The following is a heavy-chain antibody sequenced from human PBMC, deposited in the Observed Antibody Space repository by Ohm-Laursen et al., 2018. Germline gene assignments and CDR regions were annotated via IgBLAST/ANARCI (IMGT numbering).Heavy chain of an antibody. Sequence: SLRLSCSASGFTFNNFGMHWVRQAPGKGLEWVAVIWFDGSSTYYADSVKGRFTVSRDNSKNTLYLQMNSLRVEDTAVYYCARGSDIVVTKGYYGTDVWGQGTTVTV. CDR2: IWFDGSST. D-gene: IGHD2-21*01. CDR3: ARGSDIVVTKGYYGTDV. V-gene: IGHV3-33*08. CDR1: GFTFNNFG. J-gene: IGHJ6*02.